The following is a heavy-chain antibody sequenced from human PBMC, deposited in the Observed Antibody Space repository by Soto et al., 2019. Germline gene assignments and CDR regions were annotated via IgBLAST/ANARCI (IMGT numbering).Heavy chain of an antibody. D-gene: IGHD6-13*01. V-gene: IGHV6-1*01. CDR1: GDSISSNSAT. CDR3: ARLNPGGDTTAPVDY. J-gene: IGHJ4*02. CDR2: TYYRSKWYN. Sequence: QAQMQQSGPGLVKPSQTLSLTCAISGDSISSNSATWNWIRQSPSRGLEWLGRTYYRSKWYNDYAVSVKSRITITPDTSRNQFSLQLTSVTPEDTAVYYCARLNPGGDTTAPVDYWGQGTLVTVSS.